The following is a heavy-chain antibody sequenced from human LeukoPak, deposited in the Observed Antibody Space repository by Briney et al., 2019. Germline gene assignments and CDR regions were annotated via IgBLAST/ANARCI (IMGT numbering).Heavy chain of an antibody. J-gene: IGHJ4*02. D-gene: IGHD3-9*01. CDR3: AKEGGYFDWPFTFDY. CDR2: ISSSGGST. V-gene: IGHV3-23*01. Sequence: GGTLRLSCAASGFTFSSYGMSWVRQAPGKGLEWVSSISSSGGSTYSADSVKGRFIISRDNSKNMLYLQMNSLRAEDTAVYYCAKEGGYFDWPFTFDYWGQGTLVTVSS. CDR1: GFTFSSYG.